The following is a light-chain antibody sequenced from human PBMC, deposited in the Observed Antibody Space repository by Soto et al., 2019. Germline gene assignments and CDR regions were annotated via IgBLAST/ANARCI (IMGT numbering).Light chain of an antibody. CDR1: QFISNS. V-gene: IGKV3-15*01. CDR3: QQRSNWPRVT. Sequence: ERVMTQPLATMSVSPLERVNLSCTSSQFISNSLAWYQQRPGQPPRLLIYGASTRAAGISARFSGSGSGTEFTLTISSLQAEDVAVYYCQQRSNWPRVTFGQGTRLEIK. J-gene: IGKJ5*01. CDR2: GAS.